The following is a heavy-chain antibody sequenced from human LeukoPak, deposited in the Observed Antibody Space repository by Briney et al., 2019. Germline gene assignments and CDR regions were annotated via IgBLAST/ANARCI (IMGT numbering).Heavy chain of an antibody. Sequence: GGSLRLSCAASGFTFSSYGMRWVRQAPGKGLEWVAVIWYDGSNKYYADSVKGRFTFSKDNSKNTLYLQMNSLRAEDTAVYYCARARPYSGGWGYYYYGMDVWGQGTTVTVSS. V-gene: IGHV3-33*01. CDR3: ARARPYSGGWGYYYYGMDV. CDR2: IWYDGSNK. J-gene: IGHJ6*02. D-gene: IGHD6-19*01. CDR1: GFTFSSYG.